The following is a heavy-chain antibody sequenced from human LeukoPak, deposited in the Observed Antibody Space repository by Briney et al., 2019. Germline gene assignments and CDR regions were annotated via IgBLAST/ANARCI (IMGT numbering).Heavy chain of an antibody. D-gene: IGHD2-2*01. Sequence: PSETFSLTCTVSGGSITSSSFFWPGIRNPPGKGLDWIGTVSYSGTTYYSPSLKSRVTISVDTSKNQFSLRLTSVTAADTALYYCAKLTCSSTFCPLDYWGQGTLVTVSS. CDR2: VSYSGTT. CDR3: AKLTCSSTFCPLDY. CDR1: GGSITSSSFF. J-gene: IGHJ4*02. V-gene: IGHV4-39*01.